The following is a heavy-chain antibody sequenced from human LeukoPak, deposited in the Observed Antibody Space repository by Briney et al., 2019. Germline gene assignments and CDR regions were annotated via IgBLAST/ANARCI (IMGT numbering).Heavy chain of an antibody. D-gene: IGHD3-3*01. CDR1: GFTFSSYW. J-gene: IGHJ4*02. Sequence: GGSLRLSCAASGFTFSSYWMHWVRQAPGKGLVWVSRINSDGSSTSYADSVKGRFTISRDNAKNTLYLQMNSLRAEDTAVYYCAKNTIPYYFDYWGQGTLVTVSS. V-gene: IGHV3-74*01. CDR2: INSDGSST. CDR3: AKNTIPYYFDY.